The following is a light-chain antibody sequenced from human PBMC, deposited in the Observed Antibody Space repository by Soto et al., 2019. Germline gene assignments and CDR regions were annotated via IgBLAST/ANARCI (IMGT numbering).Light chain of an antibody. CDR2: GAS. J-gene: IGKJ1*01. V-gene: IGKV3-15*01. CDR1: QSVSSN. CDR3: QQYNNWPRT. Sequence: EIVMTQSPATLSVSPGERATLSCRASQSVSSNLAWYQLKPGQAPRLLIYGASTRDTGIPARFSGSGSGTEFTLTIGSLQSEDFAVYYCQQYNNWPRTFGQGTKVEIK.